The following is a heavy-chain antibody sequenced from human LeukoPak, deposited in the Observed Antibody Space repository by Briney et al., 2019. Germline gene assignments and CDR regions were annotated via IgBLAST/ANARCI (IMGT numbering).Heavy chain of an antibody. CDR3: AKWGDYDVLTGYYVSDY. Sequence: GASLRLSCAASGFTFSNYAMSSVRQAPGKGLEWVSAITGSGSGIYYADSMKSRFTISRDNSKNTLYLQINSLRAEDTAVYDCAKWGDYDVLTGYYVSDYWGQGTLVTVSS. J-gene: IGHJ4*02. CDR1: GFTFSNYA. V-gene: IGHV3-23*01. D-gene: IGHD3-9*01. CDR2: ITGSGSGI.